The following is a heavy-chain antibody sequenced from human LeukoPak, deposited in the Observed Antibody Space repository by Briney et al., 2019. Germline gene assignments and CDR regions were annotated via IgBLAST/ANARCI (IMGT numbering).Heavy chain of an antibody. CDR3: AQGKSETYYLYFVY. Sequence: GRSLRLSCAASGASGFTSSSYSLHWVRQAPGRWLEWVALISYDGSKKYYSDSVKGRFTISRDNYKSTLYLQMNSLRAEDTAVYYCAQGKSETYYLYFVYWGQGTLVTVSS. V-gene: IGHV3-30*04. J-gene: IGHJ4*02. CDR2: ISYDGSKK. D-gene: IGHD1-26*01. CDR1: GFTSSSYS.